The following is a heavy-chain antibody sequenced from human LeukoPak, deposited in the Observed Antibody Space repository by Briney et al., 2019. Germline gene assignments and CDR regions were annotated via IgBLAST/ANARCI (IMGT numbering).Heavy chain of an antibody. V-gene: IGHV4-61*02. CDR3: ARESGWYNWFDP. D-gene: IGHD6-19*01. CDR2: IYTSGST. J-gene: IGHJ5*02. CDR1: GGAISSGSYY. Sequence: SETLSLTCIVSGGAISSGSYYWSWIRQPAGKGLEWIGRIYTSGSTNYNPSLKSRVTISVDTSKNQFSLKLSSVTAADTAVYYCARESGWYNWFDPWGQGTLVTVSS.